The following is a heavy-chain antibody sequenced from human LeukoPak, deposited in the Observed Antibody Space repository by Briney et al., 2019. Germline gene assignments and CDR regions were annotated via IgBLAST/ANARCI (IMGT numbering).Heavy chain of an antibody. CDR2: INTNTGNP. D-gene: IGHD3-10*01. Sequence: ASVKVPCKASGYTFTSYAMNWVRQAPGQGLEWMGWINTNTGNPTYAQGFTGRFVFSLDTSVSTAYLQISSLKAEDTAVYYCARDRGLLVRGEDDAFDIWGQGTVVTVSS. J-gene: IGHJ3*02. CDR1: GYTFTSYA. CDR3: ARDRGLLVRGEDDAFDI. V-gene: IGHV7-4-1*02.